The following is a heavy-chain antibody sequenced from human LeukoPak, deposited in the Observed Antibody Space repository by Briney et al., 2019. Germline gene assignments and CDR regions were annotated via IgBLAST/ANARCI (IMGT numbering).Heavy chain of an antibody. CDR2: IYYSGST. D-gene: IGHD3-10*01. J-gene: IGHJ5*02. V-gene: IGHV4-31*03. CDR3: ARDQVLGSGSHNWFDP. CDR1: GGSINSDGYY. Sequence: SETLSLTCTVSGGSINSDGYYWSWIRQHLGKGLEWIGNIYYSGSTYYNPSLKSRVTISLDTSQNHFSLKLSSVTAADTAVYYCARDQVLGSGSHNWFDPWGQGILVTVSS.